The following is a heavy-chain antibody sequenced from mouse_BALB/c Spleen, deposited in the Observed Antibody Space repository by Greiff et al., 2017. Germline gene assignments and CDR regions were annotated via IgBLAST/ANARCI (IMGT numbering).Heavy chain of an antibody. CDR3: ASSYYGSSYAGAMDY. CDR2: IWAGGST. CDR1: GFSLTSYG. Sequence: VQLVESGPGLVAPSQSLSITCTVSGFSLTSYGVHWVRQPPGKGLEWLGVIWAGGSTNYNSALMSRLSISKDNSKSQVFLKMNSLQTDDTAMYYCASSYYGSSYAGAMDYWGQGTSVTVSS. V-gene: IGHV2-9*02. J-gene: IGHJ4*01. D-gene: IGHD1-1*01.